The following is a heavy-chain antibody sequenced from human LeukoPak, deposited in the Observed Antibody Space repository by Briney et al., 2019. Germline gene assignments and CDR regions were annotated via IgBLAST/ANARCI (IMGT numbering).Heavy chain of an antibody. J-gene: IGHJ3*02. CDR2: IYYSGST. Sequence: SETLSLTCTVSGGSISSHYWSWIRQPPGKGLEWIGYIYYSGSTNYNPSLKSRVTISVDTSKNQLSLKLSSVTAADTAVYYCARDDSNYGMRGDAFDIWGQGTMVTVSS. V-gene: IGHV4-59*11. CDR3: ARDDSNYGMRGDAFDI. D-gene: IGHD4-11*01. CDR1: GGSISSHY.